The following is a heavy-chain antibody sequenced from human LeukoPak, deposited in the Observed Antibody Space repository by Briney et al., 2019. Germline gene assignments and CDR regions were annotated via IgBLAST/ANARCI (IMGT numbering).Heavy chain of an antibody. CDR2: ISSSSSTI. V-gene: IGHV3-48*01. CDR3: AREPLEALAGTSDY. Sequence: PGGSLRLSCAASAFTFRSYSMNWVRQAPGKGLEWVSYISSSSSTIYYADSVKGRFTISRDNGKNSLYLQMNSLRAEDTAVYYCAREPLEALAGTSDYWGQGTLVTVSS. CDR1: AFTFRSYS. J-gene: IGHJ4*02. D-gene: IGHD6-19*01.